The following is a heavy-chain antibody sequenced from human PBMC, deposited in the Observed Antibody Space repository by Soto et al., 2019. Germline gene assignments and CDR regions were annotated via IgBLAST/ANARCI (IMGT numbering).Heavy chain of an antibody. Sequence: GGSLRLSCAASGFTFSSYAMHWVRQAPGKGLEWVAVISYDGSNKYYADSVKGRFTISRDNSKNTLYLQMNSLRAEDTAVYYCARDPCDVVVVIRCFGSGEGAFDIWGQGTMVTVSS. CDR1: GFTFSSYA. CDR3: ARDPCDVVVVIRCFGSGEGAFDI. V-gene: IGHV3-30-3*01. J-gene: IGHJ3*02. CDR2: ISYDGSNK. D-gene: IGHD2-15*01.